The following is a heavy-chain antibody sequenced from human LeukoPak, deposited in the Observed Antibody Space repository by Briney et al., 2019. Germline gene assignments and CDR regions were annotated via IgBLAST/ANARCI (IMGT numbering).Heavy chain of an antibody. CDR2: IQYSGST. J-gene: IGHJ6*02. D-gene: IGHD2-2*01. CDR1: DGSISNYY. V-gene: IGHV4-59*01. CDR3: ARDSGLGYCSTTSCSYGLDV. Sequence: SEALSLTCSVSDGSISNYYWTWIRQPPGKGLEWIGNIQYSGSTNFNPSLKSRVTVSVDTSKNQVSLKLRSVTAADTAVYYCARDSGLGYCSTTSCSYGLDVWGQGTTVFVS.